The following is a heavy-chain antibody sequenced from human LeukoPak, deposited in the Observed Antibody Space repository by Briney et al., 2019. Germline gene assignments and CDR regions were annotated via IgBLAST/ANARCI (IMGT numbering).Heavy chain of an antibody. D-gene: IGHD2/OR15-2a*01. CDR1: GFTFTSYT. J-gene: IGHJ4*02. Sequence: GGSLRLSCAASGFTFTSYTMNWVRQAPGKGLEWVSYITSSSSTIYYADSVKGRLTMSRDNAENSLYLQMNSLRAEDTAVYYCARNFDSWGQGTLVTASS. CDR2: ITSSSSTI. V-gene: IGHV3-48*01. CDR3: ARNFDS.